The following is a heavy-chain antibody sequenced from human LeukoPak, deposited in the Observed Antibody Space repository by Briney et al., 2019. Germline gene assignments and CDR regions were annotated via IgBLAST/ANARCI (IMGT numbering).Heavy chain of an antibody. Sequence: GGSLRLSCAASGFTFSSYEMNWVRQAPGEGLEGVSYISSSGSTIYYADSVKGRFTISRDNANNALYLQMNSLRAEDTAVYYCAELGITMIGGVWGKGTTVTISP. CDR1: GFTFSSYE. D-gene: IGHD3-10*02. CDR2: ISSSGSTI. V-gene: IGHV3-48*03. CDR3: AELGITMIGGV. J-gene: IGHJ6*04.